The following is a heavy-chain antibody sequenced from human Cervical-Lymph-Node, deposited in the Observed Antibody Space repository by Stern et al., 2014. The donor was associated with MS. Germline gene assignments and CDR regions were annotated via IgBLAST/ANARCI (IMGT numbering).Heavy chain of an antibody. CDR2: FDPSGSTS. D-gene: IGHD6-13*01. V-gene: IGHV1-46*01. Sequence: QDQLVQSGAEVKKPGASVKVSCKASGYMFTTYYMHWVRQAPGQGLQWMGFFDPSGSTSNYAQKFQGRVTMTSDTSTSTVYMELINLRSEDTAVYYCARVLSAGTGFTFWGQGTLVTVSS. CDR1: GYMFTTYY. CDR3: ARVLSAGTGFTF. J-gene: IGHJ4*02.